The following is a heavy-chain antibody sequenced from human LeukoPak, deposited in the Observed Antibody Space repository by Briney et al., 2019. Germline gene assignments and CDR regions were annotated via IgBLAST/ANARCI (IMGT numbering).Heavy chain of an antibody. J-gene: IGHJ6*02. V-gene: IGHV3-33*01. CDR1: GFTFSSYG. Sequence: GRSLRLSCAASGFTFSSYGMHWVRQAPGKGLEWVAVIWYDGSNKYYADSVKGRFTISRDNSKNTLYLRMNSLRAEDTAVYYCARGRTVTTIFLTFDYGMDVWGQGTTVTVSS. CDR2: IWYDGSNK. D-gene: IGHD4-17*01. CDR3: ARGRTVTTIFLTFDYGMDV.